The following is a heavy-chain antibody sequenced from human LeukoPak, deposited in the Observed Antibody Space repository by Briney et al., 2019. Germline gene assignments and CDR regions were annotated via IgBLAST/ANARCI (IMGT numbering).Heavy chain of an antibody. D-gene: IGHD2-8*01. Sequence: AVKDSCKASGGTFSRYAICWVRQTPGQGGGWVGRIFPIFGIANYAQKFQGRVTITTDKSTSTAYMEISSLRSEDTAVYYCARGGMNRNCINGVCSQNWFDPCGEGTLVTASS. CDR2: IFPIFGIA. CDR1: GGTFSRYA. J-gene: IGHJ5*02. CDR3: ARGGMNRNCINGVCSQNWFDP. V-gene: IGHV1-69*04.